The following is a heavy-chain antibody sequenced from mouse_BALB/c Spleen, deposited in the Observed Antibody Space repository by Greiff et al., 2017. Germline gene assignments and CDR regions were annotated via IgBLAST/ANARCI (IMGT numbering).Heavy chain of an antibody. D-gene: IGHD2-1*01. CDR2: ISSGGGST. CDR1: GFAFSSYD. CDR3: ARQDGNYNYAMDY. V-gene: IGHV5-12-1*01. J-gene: IGHJ4*01. Sequence: DVKLVESGGGLVKPGGSLKLSCAASGFAFSSYDMSWVRQTPEKRLEWVAYISSGGGSTYYPDTVKGRFTISRDNAKNTLYLQMSSLKSEDTAMYYCARQDGNYNYAMDYWGQGTSVTVSS.